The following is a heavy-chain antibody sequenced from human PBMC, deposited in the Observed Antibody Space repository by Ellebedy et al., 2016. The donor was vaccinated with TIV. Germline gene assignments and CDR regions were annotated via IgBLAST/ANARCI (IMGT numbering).Heavy chain of an antibody. Sequence: GGSLRLXCAASGFTFSSYSMNWVRQAPGKGLEWVSYISSSSSTIYYADSVKGRFTISRDNAKNSLYLQMNSLRAEDTAVYYCARDPLWYLYYFDYWGQGTLVTVSS. CDR1: GFTFSSYS. D-gene: IGHD6-13*01. J-gene: IGHJ4*02. CDR2: ISSSSSTI. CDR3: ARDPLWYLYYFDY. V-gene: IGHV3-48*04.